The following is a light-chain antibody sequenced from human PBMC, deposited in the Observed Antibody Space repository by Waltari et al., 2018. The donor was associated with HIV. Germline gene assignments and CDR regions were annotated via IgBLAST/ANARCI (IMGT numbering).Light chain of an antibody. V-gene: IGLV3-21*01. CDR3: QVWDSFSDRPGVI. J-gene: IGLJ2*01. CDR2: DDS. CDR1: MIAGET. Sequence: SYVLTQSPSVSVAPGKTATIICGGDMIAGETVHWYQQKPGQAPVLVIRDDSDRPSGIPERFSGSNSGNTATLTISRVEVGDEADYFCQVWDSFSDRPGVIFGGGTKLTVL.